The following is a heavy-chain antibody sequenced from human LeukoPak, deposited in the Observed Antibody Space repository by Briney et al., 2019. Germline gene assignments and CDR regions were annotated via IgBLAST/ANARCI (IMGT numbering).Heavy chain of an antibody. CDR3: ARGPGGNPSDY. V-gene: IGHV3-13*01. CDR1: GFTFSSYD. CDR2: IGTAGDT. J-gene: IGHJ4*02. Sequence: PGGSLRLSCAASGFTFSSYDMHWVRQATGKGLEWVSAIGTAGDTYYPGSVKGRFTISRENAKNSLYLQMNSLRAEDTAVYYCARGPGGNPSDYWGQGTLVTVSS. D-gene: IGHD4-23*01.